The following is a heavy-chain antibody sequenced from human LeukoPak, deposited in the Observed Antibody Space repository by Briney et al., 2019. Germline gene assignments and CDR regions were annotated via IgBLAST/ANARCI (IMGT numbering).Heavy chain of an antibody. CDR2: IYYSGST. CDR1: GGSISANY. D-gene: IGHD2-15*01. CDR3: ARWYCSGDTCYHLDV. V-gene: IGHV4-59*01. Sequence: SETLSLTCTVSGGSISANYWSWIRQPPGKGLEWIGYIYYSGSTRYNPSLKSRVTMSVDTSNNQFSLRLNSVTAADTAVYYCARWYCSGDTCYHLDVCGKGATVTVSS. J-gene: IGHJ6*03.